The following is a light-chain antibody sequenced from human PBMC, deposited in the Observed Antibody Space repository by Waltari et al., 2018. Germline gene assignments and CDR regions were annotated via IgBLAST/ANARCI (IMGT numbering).Light chain of an antibody. Sequence: EIVLTQSQATLSLSPGERATLSCRATQSVSYYLAWYQQRPGQAPRLLIYDTSNRATGIPARFSGSGSETDFTLTISSLEPEDFAVYYCQQRRNWPLTFGGGTKVEIK. CDR1: QSVSYY. CDR3: QQRRNWPLT. J-gene: IGKJ4*01. V-gene: IGKV3-11*01. CDR2: DTS.